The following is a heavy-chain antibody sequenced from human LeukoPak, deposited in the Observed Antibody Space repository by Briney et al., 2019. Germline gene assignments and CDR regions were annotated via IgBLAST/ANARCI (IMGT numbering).Heavy chain of an antibody. CDR1: GFTFSSYS. J-gene: IGHJ4*02. Sequence: GGSLRLSCAASGFTFSSYSMNWVRQAPGKGLEWVSYISSSSSTIYYADSVKGRFTISRDNAKNSLYLQINSLRAEDTAVYYCARASITMARGELVFYFDYWGQGTLVIVSS. CDR3: ARASITMARGELVFYFDY. CDR2: ISSSSSTI. D-gene: IGHD3-10*01. V-gene: IGHV3-48*04.